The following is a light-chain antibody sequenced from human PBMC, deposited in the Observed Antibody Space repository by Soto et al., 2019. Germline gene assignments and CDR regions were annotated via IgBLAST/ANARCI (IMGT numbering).Light chain of an antibody. CDR3: QHYNSYSEA. CDR1: QGISSY. V-gene: IGKV1-9*01. Sequence: DIQLTQSPSFLSASVGDRVTITCRASQGISSYLAWYQQKPGKAPKLLIYAASTLQSGVPSRFSASGSGTEFTLTISSLQPDDFATYYCQHYNSYSEAFGQGTKVDI. J-gene: IGKJ1*01. CDR2: AAS.